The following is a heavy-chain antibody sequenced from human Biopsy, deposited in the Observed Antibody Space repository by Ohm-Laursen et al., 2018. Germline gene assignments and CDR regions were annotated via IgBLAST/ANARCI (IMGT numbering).Heavy chain of an antibody. D-gene: IGHD1-26*01. J-gene: IGHJ4*02. V-gene: IGHV4-34*01. CDR3: AREGGGLLPIRLTDF. CDR1: GESSSDYY. CDR2: INHRGRS. Sequence: GTLSLTCAVSGESSSDYYWSWIRQSPGKGLEWIGEINHRGRSSYSPSLQSRVTISVDASKNQFSLNMKSVTAADTAVYFCAREGGGLLPIRLTDFWGPGMMVTVPS.